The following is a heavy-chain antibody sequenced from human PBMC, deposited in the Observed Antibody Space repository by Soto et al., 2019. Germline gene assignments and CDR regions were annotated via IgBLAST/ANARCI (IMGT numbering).Heavy chain of an antibody. CDR2: IYHSGST. J-gene: IGHJ5*02. Sequence: QLQLQESGSGLVKPSQTLSLTCAVSGGSISSGGYFWSWIRQPPGKGLEWIGYIYHSGSTYYNPYLTSRVTISVDRSKNQFSLKLSSVTAADTAVYYCARGLGPWGQGTLVTVSS. D-gene: IGHD3-10*01. CDR1: GGSISSGGYF. CDR3: ARGLGP. V-gene: IGHV4-30-2*01.